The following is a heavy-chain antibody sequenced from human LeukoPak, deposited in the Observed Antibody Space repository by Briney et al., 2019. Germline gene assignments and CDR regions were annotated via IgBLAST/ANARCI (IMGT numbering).Heavy chain of an antibody. J-gene: IGHJ4*02. V-gene: IGHV3-74*01. CDR3: ARVVYSSGWGFDY. Sequence: GGSLRLSCAASGFTFSSYWMHWVRQAPGKGLVWVSRINSVGSSTRYADSGKGRFTSSRDNAKNMLYLQMNSLSAEDTAVYYCARVVYSSGWGFDYWGQGTLVTVSS. D-gene: IGHD6-19*01. CDR1: GFTFSSYW. CDR2: INSVGSST.